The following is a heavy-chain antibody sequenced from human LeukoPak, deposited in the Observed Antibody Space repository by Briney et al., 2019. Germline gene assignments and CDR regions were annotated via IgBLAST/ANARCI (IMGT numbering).Heavy chain of an antibody. Sequence: GGSLRLSCAGSGFTFSTYAVSWVRLAPGKGLEWVSHINGGEGVTLYADAVKGRFAISKDNSKNTMYLQMNSLRVDHTAIYYCAKDYWGSYPQFDYWGQGTLVTVSS. CDR2: INGGEGVT. D-gene: IGHD7-27*01. J-gene: IGHJ4*02. CDR1: GFTFSTYA. CDR3: AKDYWGSYPQFDY. V-gene: IGHV3-23*01.